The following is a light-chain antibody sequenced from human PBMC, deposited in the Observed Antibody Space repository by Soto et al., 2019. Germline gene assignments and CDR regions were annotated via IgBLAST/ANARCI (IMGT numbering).Light chain of an antibody. J-gene: IGLJ3*02. Sequence: QSVLTQPPSVSGAPGQRVTISCTGSSSNIGARYDVHWYQQLPGTAPKLLVYGNTNRPSGVPDRFSGSKSGTSASLASTGLQAEDGADYYCQSHARSLGGGVFGGGAKGPVL. CDR3: QSHARSLGGGV. CDR1: SSNIGARYD. V-gene: IGLV1-40*01. CDR2: GNT.